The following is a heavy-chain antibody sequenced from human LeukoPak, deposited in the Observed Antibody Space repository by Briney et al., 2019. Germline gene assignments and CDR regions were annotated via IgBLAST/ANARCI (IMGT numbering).Heavy chain of an antibody. CDR3: TRGEEGWYFDV. J-gene: IGHJ2*01. CDR1: GFSFSNYG. CDR2: LSFDESQE. V-gene: IGHV3-33*01. Sequence: PGGSLRLSWVASGFSFSNYGMHWVRQAPGRGLGWLGVLSFDESQEYYAESVKGRFTIARDNFRNTVYLQMNSLRGDDTGVYYCTRGEEGWYFDVWGRGTMVTVSS.